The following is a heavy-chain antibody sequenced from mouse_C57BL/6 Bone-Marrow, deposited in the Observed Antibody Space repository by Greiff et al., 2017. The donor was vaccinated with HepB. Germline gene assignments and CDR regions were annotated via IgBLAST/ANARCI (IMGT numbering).Heavy chain of an antibody. CDR1: GFTFSSYA. CDR3: ARDHRVDWYFDV. J-gene: IGHJ1*03. CDR2: ISDGGSYT. Sequence: VQLKESGGGLVKPGGSLKLSCVASGFTFSSYAMSWVRQTPEKRLEWVATISDGGSYTYYPDNVKGRFTISRDNAKNNLYLQMSHLKSEDTAMYYCARDHRVDWYFDVWGTGTTVTVSS. V-gene: IGHV5-4*01.